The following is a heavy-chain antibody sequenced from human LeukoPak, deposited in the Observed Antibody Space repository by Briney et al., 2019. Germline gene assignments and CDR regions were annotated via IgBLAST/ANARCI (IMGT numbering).Heavy chain of an antibody. CDR3: AKDSYYYDSSGYYFYYFDY. D-gene: IGHD3-22*01. CDR1: GLTFHDYA. V-gene: IGHV3-43*02. CDR2: ISGDGGST. J-gene: IGHJ4*02. Sequence: GGSLRLSCVASGLTFHDYAMHWVRQAPGKGLEWVSLISGDGGSTYYADSVKGRFTISRDNSKNTLYLQMNSLRAEDTAVYYCAKDSYYYDSSGYYFYYFDYWGQGTLVTVSS.